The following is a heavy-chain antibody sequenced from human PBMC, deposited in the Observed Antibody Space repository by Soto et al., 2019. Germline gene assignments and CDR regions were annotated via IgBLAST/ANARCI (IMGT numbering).Heavy chain of an antibody. CDR3: ERGGSGSYYFDY. J-gene: IGHJ4*02. CDR1: GFTFSSYA. V-gene: IGHV3-64*01. D-gene: IGHD1-26*01. Sequence: EVQLVESGGGLVQPGGSLRLSCAASGFTFSSYAMHWVRQAPGKGLEYVSAISSNGGSTYYANSVKGRFTISRDNSKNTRYLQMSSLRAEDMAVYYCERGGSGSYYFDYWGQGTLVTVSS. CDR2: ISSNGGST.